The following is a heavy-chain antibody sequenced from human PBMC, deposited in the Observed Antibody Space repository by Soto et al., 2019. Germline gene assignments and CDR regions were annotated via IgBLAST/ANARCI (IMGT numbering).Heavy chain of an antibody. CDR3: ARYRREAVAGYTLDN. D-gene: IGHD6-13*01. J-gene: IGHJ4*02. Sequence: PSETLSLTCTVSGGSISSNYWTWIRQPPGKGLEWIGYVYNSGSTNYNPSLKSRVTISEDTSKSQFSLKVNSMTAADTAVYYCARYRREAVAGYTLDNWGQGVLVTVSS. V-gene: IGHV4-59*01. CDR1: GGSISSNY. CDR2: VYNSGST.